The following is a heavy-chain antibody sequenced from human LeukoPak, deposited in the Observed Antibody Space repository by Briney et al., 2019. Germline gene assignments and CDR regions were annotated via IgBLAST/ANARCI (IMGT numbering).Heavy chain of an antibody. CDR1: GLSFSGSW. V-gene: IGHV3-7*01. D-gene: IGHD5-12*01. CDR3: ARARSYSFDI. Sequence: GGSLRLSCAASGLSFSGSWMSWVRQAPGKGLEWVANIKPDESEKFYMDSVKGRFTVSRDNAKSLVFLLMNSLRAEDTAVYYCARARSYSFDIWGQGTMVTVSS. CDR2: IKPDESEK. J-gene: IGHJ3*02.